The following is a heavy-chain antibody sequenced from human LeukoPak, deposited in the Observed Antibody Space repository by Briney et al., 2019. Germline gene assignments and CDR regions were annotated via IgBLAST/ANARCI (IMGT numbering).Heavy chain of an antibody. Sequence: SETLSLTCTVSGDSINSTTYYWGWIRQPPGKGLEWVGTIYYNGSTYYNPSLKSRVTISVDTSKNQFSLKLNSVTAADTAVYFCARDSIIAAAGTVYWGQGTLVTVSS. D-gene: IGHD6-13*01. CDR3: ARDSIIAAAGTVY. V-gene: IGHV4-39*07. CDR1: GDSINSTTYY. CDR2: IYYNGST. J-gene: IGHJ4*02.